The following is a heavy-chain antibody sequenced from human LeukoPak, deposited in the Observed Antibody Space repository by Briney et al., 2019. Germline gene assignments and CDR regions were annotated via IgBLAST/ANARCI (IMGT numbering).Heavy chain of an antibody. CDR2: ISSNGGST. D-gene: IGHD5-24*01. CDR1: GFTFSSYA. J-gene: IGHJ4*02. Sequence: GGSLRLSCAASGFTFSSYAMHWVRQAQGKGLEYVSAISSNGGSTYYADSVKGRFTISRDNSKNTLYLQMGSLRAEDMAVYYCARGVSEMATINNYYFDYWGQGTPVTVSS. CDR3: ARGVSEMATINNYYFDY. V-gene: IGHV3-64*02.